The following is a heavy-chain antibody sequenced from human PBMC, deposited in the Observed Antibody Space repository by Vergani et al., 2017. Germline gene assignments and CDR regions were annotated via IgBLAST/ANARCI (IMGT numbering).Heavy chain of an antibody. J-gene: IGHJ5*02. CDR1: GFTFSNSA. CDR3: AKAITRRTRGWFDP. D-gene: IGHD1/OR15-1a*01. CDR2: ISGPGLST. Sequence: EVHLLESGGGLVQSGGSLRLSCAASGFTFSNSAVSWVRQAPGRGLAWVSSISGPGLSTYYADSVKGRFSISRDNSKNTVFLQMHSLRAEDTAIYYCAKAITRRTRGWFDPWGQGTLVTVSS. V-gene: IGHV3-23*01.